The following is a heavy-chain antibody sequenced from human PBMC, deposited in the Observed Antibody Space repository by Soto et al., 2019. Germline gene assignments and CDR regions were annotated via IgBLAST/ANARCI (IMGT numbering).Heavy chain of an antibody. V-gene: IGHV3-33*08. CDR1: PFPFSNSG. CDR3: ARDDIPGRAVAIYGMDV. CDR2: ILYDGSNK. J-gene: IGHJ6*02. D-gene: IGHD6-19*01. Sequence: PVVSLILSCAASPFPFSNSGMHWVRPAPGKGLEWVAVILYDGSNKYYADSVKGRFTISRDNSKNTLYLQMNSLRAEDTAVYYCARDDIPGRAVAIYGMDVWGQGTTVTVSS.